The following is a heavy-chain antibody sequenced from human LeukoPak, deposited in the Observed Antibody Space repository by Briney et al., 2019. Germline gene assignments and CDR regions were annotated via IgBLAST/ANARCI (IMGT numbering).Heavy chain of an antibody. CDR3: AKDIIPAADPYYFDY. V-gene: IGHV3-23*01. D-gene: IGHD2-2*01. CDR1: GFTFSSYA. CDR2: ISGSGGST. Sequence: GGSLRLSCAASGFTFSSYAMSWVRQAPGKGLEGVSAISGSGGSTYYADSVKGRLTISRDNSKNTLYLQMNSLRAEDTAVYYCAKDIIPAADPYYFDYWGQGTLVTVSS. J-gene: IGHJ4*02.